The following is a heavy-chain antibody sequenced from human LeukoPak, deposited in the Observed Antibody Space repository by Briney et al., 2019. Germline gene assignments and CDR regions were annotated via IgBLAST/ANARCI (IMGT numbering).Heavy chain of an antibody. CDR2: IYYSGST. Sequence: SETLSLTCGVSGGSISSYYWSWSRQPPGKGLEWIGYIYYSGSTNYNPSLKSRVTISVDTSKNQFSLKLTSVTAADTAVYYCARVGGYASPFDPWGQGTLVTVSS. CDR3: ARVGGYASPFDP. V-gene: IGHV4-59*12. D-gene: IGHD5-18*01. J-gene: IGHJ5*02. CDR1: GGSISSYY.